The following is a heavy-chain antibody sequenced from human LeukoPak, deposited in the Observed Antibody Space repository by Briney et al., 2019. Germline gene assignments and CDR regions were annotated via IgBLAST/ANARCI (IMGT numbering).Heavy chain of an antibody. CDR3: AKESVGVRLGAFDI. Sequence: PGGSLRLSCAASGFTFSSYGMHWVRQAPGKGLEWVAVISYDGSNKYYADSVKGRFTISRDNSKNTLYLQINSLRAEDTAVYYCAKESVGVRLGAFDIWGQGTMVTVSS. J-gene: IGHJ3*02. CDR1: GFTFSSYG. D-gene: IGHD1-26*01. V-gene: IGHV3-30*18. CDR2: ISYDGSNK.